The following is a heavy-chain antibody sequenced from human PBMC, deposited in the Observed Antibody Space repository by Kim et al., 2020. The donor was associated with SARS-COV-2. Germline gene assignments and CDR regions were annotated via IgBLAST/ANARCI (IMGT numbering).Heavy chain of an antibody. CDR3: ARGVVGATTDY. D-gene: IGHD1-26*01. V-gene: IGHV4-59*01. Sequence: SETLSLTCTVSGGSISSYYWSWIRQPPGKGLEWIGYIYYSGSTNYNPSLKSRVTISVDTSKNQFSLKLSSVTAADTAVYYCARGVVGATTDYWGQGTLVTVSS. CDR2: IYYSGST. CDR1: GGSISSYY. J-gene: IGHJ4*02.